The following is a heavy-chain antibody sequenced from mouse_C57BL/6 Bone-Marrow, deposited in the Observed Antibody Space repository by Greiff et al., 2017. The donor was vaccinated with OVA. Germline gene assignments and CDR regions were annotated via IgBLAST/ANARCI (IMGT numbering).Heavy chain of an antibody. CDR2: IHPSDSDT. CDR3: AIRYYGSSYALYYFDY. J-gene: IGHJ2*01. V-gene: IGHV1-74*01. CDR1: GYTFTSYW. Sequence: VQLQQPGAELVKPGASVKVSCKASGYTFTSYWMHWVKQRPGQGLEWIGRIHPSDSDTNSNQKFKGKATLTVDKSSSTAYMQLSSLTSEDSAVYYCAIRYYGSSYALYYFDYWGEGTTLTVSS. D-gene: IGHD1-1*01.